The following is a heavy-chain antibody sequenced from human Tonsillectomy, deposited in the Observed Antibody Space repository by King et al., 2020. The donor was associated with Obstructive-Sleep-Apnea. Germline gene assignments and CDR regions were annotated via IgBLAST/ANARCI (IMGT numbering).Heavy chain of an antibody. CDR2: INPNSGGT. J-gene: IGHJ1*01. CDR1: GYTFPGYY. CDR3: ARGSSSWYYYFQH. D-gene: IGHD6-13*01. V-gene: IGHV1-2*04. Sequence: VQLVQSGAEVKKPGASVKVSCKASGYTFPGYYMHWVRQAPGQGLEWMGWINPNSGGTNYAQKFQGWVTMTRDTSISTAYMELSRLRSDDTAVYYCARGSSSWYYYFQHWGQGTLVTVSS.